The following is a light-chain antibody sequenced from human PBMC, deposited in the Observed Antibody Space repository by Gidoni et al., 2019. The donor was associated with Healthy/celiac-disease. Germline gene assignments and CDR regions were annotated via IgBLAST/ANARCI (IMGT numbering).Light chain of an antibody. CDR2: WAS. Sequence: DIVMTQSPDSLAVSLGERATINCKSSQSVLYSSNNKNYLAWYQQKPGQPPKLLIYWASTRESGVPDRFSGSGSGTDFTLTISSLQAEDVAVYYCQQYYSTPWTCGQXTKVESK. V-gene: IGKV4-1*01. CDR1: QSVLYSSNNKNY. J-gene: IGKJ1*01. CDR3: QQYYSTPWT.